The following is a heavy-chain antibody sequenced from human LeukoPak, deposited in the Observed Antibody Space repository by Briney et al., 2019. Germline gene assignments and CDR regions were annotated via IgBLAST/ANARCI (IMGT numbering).Heavy chain of an antibody. Sequence: TPSQTLSLTCTVSGGSLSSDDYSWSWIRQHPGKGLEWIGYIYYSGSPAYNPSLKNRVTISVDTSMNQFSLRLYSVTAADTAVYYCARVKMEDFGDYRPDAFDIWGQGTMVTVSS. J-gene: IGHJ3*02. CDR2: IYYSGSP. D-gene: IGHD4-17*01. V-gene: IGHV4-31*03. CDR1: GGSLSSDDYS. CDR3: ARVKMEDFGDYRPDAFDI.